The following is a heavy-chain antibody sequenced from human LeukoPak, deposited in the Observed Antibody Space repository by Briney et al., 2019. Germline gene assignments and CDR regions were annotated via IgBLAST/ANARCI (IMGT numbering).Heavy chain of an antibody. CDR2: IYYSGST. CDR1: GGSISSYY. V-gene: IGHV4-59*12. CDR3: ARGVVGYYLDY. Sequence: SETLSLTCTVSGGSISSYYWSWIRQPPGKGLEWIGYIYYSGSTNYNPSLKSRVTISVDTSKNQFSLKLSSVTAADTAVYYCARGVVGYYLDYWGQGTLVTVSS. D-gene: IGHD1-26*01. J-gene: IGHJ4*02.